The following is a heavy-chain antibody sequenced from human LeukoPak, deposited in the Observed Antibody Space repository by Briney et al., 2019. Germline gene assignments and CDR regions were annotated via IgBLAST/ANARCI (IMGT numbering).Heavy chain of an antibody. V-gene: IGHV4-34*01. CDR3: ARLVRYCSSTSCHVYYYYMDV. CDR2: IKHSGST. Sequence: SETLSLTCAVYGGSFSGYFWSWIRQPPGKGLEWIGEIKHSGSTNYNPSLKSRVTISVDTSKNQFSLKLSSVTAADTAVYYCARLVRYCSSTSCHVYYYYMDVWGKGTTVTVSS. CDR1: GGSFSGYF. J-gene: IGHJ6*03. D-gene: IGHD2-2*01.